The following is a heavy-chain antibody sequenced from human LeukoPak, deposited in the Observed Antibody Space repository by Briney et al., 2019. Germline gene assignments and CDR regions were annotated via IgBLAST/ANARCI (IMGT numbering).Heavy chain of an antibody. J-gene: IGHJ6*02. V-gene: IGHV1-8*01. CDR1: GYTFTSYD. D-gene: IGHD5-24*01. CDR3: ASRRDGYNSPYGMDV. Sequence: ASVKVSCKASGYTFTSYDINWVRQATGQGLEWMGRMNPNSGNTGYAQKFQGRVTMTRNTSISTAYMELSSLRSEDTAVYYCASRRDGYNSPYGMDVWGQGTTVTVSS. CDR2: MNPNSGNT.